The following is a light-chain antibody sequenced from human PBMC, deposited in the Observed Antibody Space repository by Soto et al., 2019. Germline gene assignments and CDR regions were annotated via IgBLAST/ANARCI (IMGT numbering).Light chain of an antibody. J-gene: IGKJ1*01. CDR1: QSVRSN. V-gene: IGKV3-15*01. CDR2: GVS. Sequence: EVVMTQSPAALSVSPGEGATLSCRASQSVRSNFAWYQQKPGQAPRLLIYGVSTRATGIPARFSGSGSGTEFTLTISSLQSEDFAVYCCQQYNSWPPTFGQGTKVDIK. CDR3: QQYNSWPPT.